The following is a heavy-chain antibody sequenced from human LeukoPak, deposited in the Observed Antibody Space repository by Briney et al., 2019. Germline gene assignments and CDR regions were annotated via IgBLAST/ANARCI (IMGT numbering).Heavy chain of an antibody. D-gene: IGHD4/OR15-4a*01. CDR1: GFTFDDYA. Sequence: GGSLRLSCATSGFTFDDYAMHWVRQAPGKGLEWVSLISGDGVSTSYADFVKGRFTISRDNSKNSLSLQMNSLKTEDSALYYCAKVNGRALGYFDYWGQGALVTVSS. CDR2: ISGDGVST. J-gene: IGHJ4*02. V-gene: IGHV3-43*02. CDR3: AKVNGRALGYFDY.